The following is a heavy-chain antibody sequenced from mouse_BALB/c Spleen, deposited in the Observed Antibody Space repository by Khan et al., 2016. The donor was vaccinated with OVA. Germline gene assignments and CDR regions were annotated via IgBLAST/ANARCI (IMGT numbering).Heavy chain of an antibody. V-gene: IGHV3-2*02. CDR1: GYSITSCYV. CDR2: ISYSGST. Sequence: QLEESGPGLVKPSQSLSLTCTVTGYSITSCYVWNWIRQFPGNKLEWMGYISYSGSTNYNPSLKSRISITRDTSKNQFFLQLNSVTTEDTATYYCARTARIKYWGQGTTLTVSS. J-gene: IGHJ2*01. D-gene: IGHD1-2*01. CDR3: ARTARIKY.